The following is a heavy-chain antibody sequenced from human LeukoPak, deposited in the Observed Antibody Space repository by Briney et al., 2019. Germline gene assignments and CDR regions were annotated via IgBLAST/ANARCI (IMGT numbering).Heavy chain of an antibody. CDR2: ISSSSSYI. Sequence: GSLRLSCAASGFTFSNAWMSWVRQAPGKGLEWVSSISSSSSYIYYADSVKGRFTISRDNAKNSLYLQMNSLRAEDTAVYYCARGRGIAASYFDYWGQGTLVTVSS. CDR3: ARGRGIAASYFDY. D-gene: IGHD6-13*01. J-gene: IGHJ4*02. V-gene: IGHV3-21*01. CDR1: GFTFSNAW.